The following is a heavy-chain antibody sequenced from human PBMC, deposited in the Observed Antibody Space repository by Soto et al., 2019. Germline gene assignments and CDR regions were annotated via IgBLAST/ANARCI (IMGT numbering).Heavy chain of an antibody. CDR2: ISYDGSNK. J-gene: IGHJ6*02. V-gene: IGHV3-30*18. CDR3: AKDEVEDSNYVRGMDV. CDR1: GLTFSSYG. D-gene: IGHD4-4*01. Sequence: PGGSLRLSCAASGLTFSSYGMHWVRQAPGKGLEWVAVISYDGSNKYYADSVKGRFTISRDNSKNTLYLQMNSLRAEDTAVYYCAKDEVEDSNYVRGMDVWGQGTTVTVSS.